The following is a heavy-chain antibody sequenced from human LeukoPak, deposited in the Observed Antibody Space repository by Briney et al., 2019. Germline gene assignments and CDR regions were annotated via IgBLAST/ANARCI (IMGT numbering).Heavy chain of an antibody. J-gene: IGHJ6*02. Sequence: SVKVSCKASGGTFSSYAISWVRQAPGQGLEWMGRIIPIFGIANYAQKFHGRVTITADKSTSTAYMELSSLRSEDTAVYYCARDQLGDGYSGYDGMDVWGQGTTVTVSS. CDR2: IIPIFGIA. CDR3: ARDQLGDGYSGYDGMDV. V-gene: IGHV1-69*04. D-gene: IGHD5-12*01. CDR1: GGTFSSYA.